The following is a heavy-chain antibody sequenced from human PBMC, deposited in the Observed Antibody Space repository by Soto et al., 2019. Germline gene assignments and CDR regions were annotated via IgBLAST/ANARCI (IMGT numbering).Heavy chain of an antibody. D-gene: IGHD5-12*01. J-gene: IGHJ3*02. Sequence: WGSLRLSCAASGFTFITYGMHCVRQAPGKGLEGVAVIWYDGSNKYYADSVKGRFTISRDNSKNTLYLQMNSLRAEDTAVYYCARVFGLRDAFDIWGQGTMVTVSS. CDR1: GFTFITYG. V-gene: IGHV3-33*01. CDR3: ARVFGLRDAFDI. CDR2: IWYDGSNK.